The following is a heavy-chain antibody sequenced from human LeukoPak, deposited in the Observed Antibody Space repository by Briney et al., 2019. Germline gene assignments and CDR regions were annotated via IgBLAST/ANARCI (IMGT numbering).Heavy chain of an antibody. D-gene: IGHD6-13*01. Sequence: GGSLRLSCAASGFTVSSSYMSWVRQAPGKGLEWVSVIYSGGSTYYADSVKGRLTISRDNSKNTLSLQMNSLRAEDTAVYYCARLLRVGTAAGFDYWGQGTLVTVSS. CDR3: ARLLRVGTAAGFDY. J-gene: IGHJ4*02. CDR2: IYSGGST. V-gene: IGHV3-53*01. CDR1: GFTVSSSY.